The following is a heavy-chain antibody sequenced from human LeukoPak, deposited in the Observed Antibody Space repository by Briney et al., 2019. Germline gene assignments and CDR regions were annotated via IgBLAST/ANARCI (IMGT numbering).Heavy chain of an antibody. D-gene: IGHD3-10*01. J-gene: IGHJ6*02. CDR3: AKDTVRDYGSGSYGGMDV. V-gene: IGHV3-9*01. CDR2: ISWNSGSI. Sequence: GGSLRLSCAASGFTFDDYAMHWVRQAPGKGLEWVSGISWNSGSIGYADSVKGRFTISRGNAKNSLYLQMNSLRAEDTALYYCAKDTVRDYGSGSYGGMDVWGQGTTVTVSS. CDR1: GFTFDDYA.